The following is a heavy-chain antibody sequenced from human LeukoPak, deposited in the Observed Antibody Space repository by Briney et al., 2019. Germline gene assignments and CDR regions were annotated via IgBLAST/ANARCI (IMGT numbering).Heavy chain of an antibody. CDR3: ARSRYSYGTGSFDY. D-gene: IGHD5-18*01. CDR2: ISSSGSTI. J-gene: IGHJ4*02. Sequence: PGGSLRLSCAASGFTFSSYAMSWVRQAPGKGLEWVSYISSSGSTIYYADSVKGRFTISRDNAKNSLYLQMNSLRAEDTAVYYCARSRYSYGTGSFDYWGQGTLVTVSS. CDR1: GFTFSSYA. V-gene: IGHV3-48*04.